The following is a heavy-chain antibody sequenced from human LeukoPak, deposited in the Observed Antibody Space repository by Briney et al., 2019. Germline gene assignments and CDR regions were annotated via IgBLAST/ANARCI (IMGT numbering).Heavy chain of an antibody. D-gene: IGHD3-10*01. J-gene: IGHJ5*02. CDR1: GGSICSYY. Sequence: PSETLSLTCTVSGGSICSYYWSWIRQPAGKGLEWIGRIYTSGSTNYNPSLKSRVTMSVDTSKNQFSLKLSSVTAADTAVYYCARYLDGSGGNNWFDPWGQGTLVTVSS. CDR2: IYTSGST. V-gene: IGHV4-4*07. CDR3: ARYLDGSGGNNWFDP.